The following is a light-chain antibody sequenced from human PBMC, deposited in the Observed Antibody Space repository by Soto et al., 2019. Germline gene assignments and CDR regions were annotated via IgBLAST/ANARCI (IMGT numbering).Light chain of an antibody. CDR2: EGS. CDR3: CSYAGRN. CDR1: SSDVGSYNL. Sequence: QSALAQPASVSGSPGQSITISCTGTSSDVGSYNLVSWYQQHPGKAPKLMIYEGSKRPSGVSNRFSGSKSGNTASLTISGLQAQDEADYYSCSYAGRNLGTGTKVTVL. V-gene: IGLV2-23*01. J-gene: IGLJ1*01.